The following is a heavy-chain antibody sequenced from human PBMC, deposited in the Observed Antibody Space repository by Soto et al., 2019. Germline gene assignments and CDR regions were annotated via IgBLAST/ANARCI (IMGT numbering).Heavy chain of an antibody. V-gene: IGHV5-51*01. CDR1: GYSFTSYW. D-gene: IGHD2-15*01. CDR2: IYPGDSDT. CDR3: ALLVFRGGLGYVMDV. J-gene: IGHJ6*02. Sequence: GESLKISCKGSGYSFTSYWIGWVRQMPGKGLEWMGIIYPGDSDTRYSPSFQGQVTISADKSISTAYLQWSSLKASDTAMYYCALLVFRGGLGYVMDVWGQGTTVTVSS.